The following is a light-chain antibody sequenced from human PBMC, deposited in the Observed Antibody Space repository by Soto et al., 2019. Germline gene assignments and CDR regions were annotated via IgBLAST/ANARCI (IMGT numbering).Light chain of an antibody. CDR1: QSLNNN. Sequence: EIVMTQSPATLSVSPGEKATLSCRASQSLNNNLAWYQQKPGQGPRLLIYFASTRATGIPARFSGSGSATEFSLTISSLQSEDFAIYYCQQYIAWPLTFGGGTKVETK. V-gene: IGKV3-15*01. CDR2: FAS. J-gene: IGKJ4*01. CDR3: QQYIAWPLT.